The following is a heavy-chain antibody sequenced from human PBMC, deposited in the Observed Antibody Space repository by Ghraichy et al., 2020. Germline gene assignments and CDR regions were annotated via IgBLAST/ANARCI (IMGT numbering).Heavy chain of an antibody. CDR2: IYYSGST. CDR3: AGHPRSGTYFWFDP. J-gene: IGHJ5*02. Sequence: SETLSLTCTVSGGSISSSSYYWGWIRQPPGKGLEWIGSIYYSGSTYYNPSLKSRVTISVDTSKNQFSLKLSSVTAADTAVYYCAGHPRSGTYFWFDPWGQGTLVTVSS. CDR1: GGSISSSSYY. V-gene: IGHV4-39*01. D-gene: IGHD1-26*01.